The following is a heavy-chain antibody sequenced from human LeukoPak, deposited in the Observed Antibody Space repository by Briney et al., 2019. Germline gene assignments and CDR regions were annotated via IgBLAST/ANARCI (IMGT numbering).Heavy chain of an antibody. Sequence: GASVKVSCKASGYTFTSYGISWVRQAPGQGLEWMGWISAYNGNTNYAQKLQGRVTMTTDTSTSTAYVELRSLRSDDTAVYYCAWDQGIAAAGTGMSGVYYYYYGMDVWGQGTTVTVSS. CDR1: GYTFTSYG. D-gene: IGHD6-13*01. CDR2: ISAYNGNT. J-gene: IGHJ6*02. V-gene: IGHV1-18*01. CDR3: AWDQGIAAAGTGMSGVYYYYYGMDV.